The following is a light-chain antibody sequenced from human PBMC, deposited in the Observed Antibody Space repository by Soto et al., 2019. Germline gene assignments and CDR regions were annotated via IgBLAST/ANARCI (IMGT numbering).Light chain of an antibody. CDR3: SSFAGTNSFV. V-gene: IGLV2-8*01. Sequence: QSALTQPPSASGSPGQSVTISCTGTTSDIGAYNYVSWYQQRPGKAPKLIIYEVTRRPSGVPDRIFGSKSYTTASLTVSGLHAEDEADYYFSSFAGTNSFVFGTGTKVTVL. J-gene: IGLJ1*01. CDR1: TSDIGAYNY. CDR2: EVT.